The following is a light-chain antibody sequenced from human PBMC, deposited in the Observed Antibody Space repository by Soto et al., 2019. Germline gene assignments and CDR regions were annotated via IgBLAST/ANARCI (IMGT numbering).Light chain of an antibody. CDR3: SSYTSSSTLV. V-gene: IGLV2-14*01. CDR2: GVT. CDR1: GSDVGGYNY. Sequence: QSALAQPASVSGSPRQSITISCTGTGSDVGGYNYVSWYQQHPGKAPKLMIYGVTNRPSGVSNRFSGSKSGNTASLTISGLHAEDEADYYCSSYTSSSTLVCGTGTKV. J-gene: IGLJ1*01.